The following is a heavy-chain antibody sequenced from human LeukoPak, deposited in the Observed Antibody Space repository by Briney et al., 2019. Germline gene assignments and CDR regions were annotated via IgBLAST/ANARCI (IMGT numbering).Heavy chain of an antibody. CDR3: ARGRRVGITIFGVVPLWDY. CDR1: GYTFTGYY. CDR2: INPHSGGT. J-gene: IGHJ4*02. D-gene: IGHD3-3*01. Sequence: GASVKVSCKASGYTFTGYYMHWVRQAPGQGLEWMGWINPHSGGTNYAQKFQGRVTMTRDTSISTAYMELSRLRSDDTAVYYCARGRRVGITIFGVVPLWDYWGQGTLVTVSS. V-gene: IGHV1-2*02.